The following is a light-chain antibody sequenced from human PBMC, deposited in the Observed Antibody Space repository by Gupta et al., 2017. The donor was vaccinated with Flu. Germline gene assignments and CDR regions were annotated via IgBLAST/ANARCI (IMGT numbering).Light chain of an antibody. CDR1: ESVSNN. Sequence: DIVMTQSPATLSVSPGERATLSCRASESVSNNVPRYQQKPGQSPRLLIYGASARATGIPARFSNSGSGTEFTLTISSLQSEDFAVYYCQQYNDWPLTFGGGTKVEI. V-gene: IGKV3-15*01. CDR3: QQYNDWPLT. J-gene: IGKJ4*02. CDR2: GAS.